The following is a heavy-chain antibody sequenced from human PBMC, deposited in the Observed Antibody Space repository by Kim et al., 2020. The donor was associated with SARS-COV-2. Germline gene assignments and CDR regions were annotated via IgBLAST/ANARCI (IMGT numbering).Heavy chain of an antibody. J-gene: IGHJ4*02. Sequence: SETLSLTCAVYGGSFSGYYWSWIRQPPGKGLEWIGEINHSGSTNYNPSLKSRVTISVDTSKNKFSLKLSSVTAADTAVYYCASIVGATTDYWGQGTLVPV. D-gene: IGHD1-26*01. CDR3: ASIVGATTDY. CDR1: GGSFSGYY. V-gene: IGHV4-34*01. CDR2: INHSGST.